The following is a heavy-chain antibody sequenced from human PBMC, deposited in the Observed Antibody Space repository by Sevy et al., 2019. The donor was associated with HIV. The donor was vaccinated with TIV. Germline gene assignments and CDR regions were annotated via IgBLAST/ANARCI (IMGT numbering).Heavy chain of an antibody. CDR3: ARPIVVVPAAINGMDV. J-gene: IGHJ6*02. V-gene: IGHV1-2*02. D-gene: IGHD2-2*01. Sequence: ASVKVSCMASGYTFTGYYMHWVRQAPGQGLEWMGWINPNSGGTNYAQKFQGRVTMTRDTSISTAYMELSRLRSDDTAVYYCARPIVVVPAAINGMDVWGQGTTVTVSS. CDR1: GYTFTGYY. CDR2: INPNSGGT.